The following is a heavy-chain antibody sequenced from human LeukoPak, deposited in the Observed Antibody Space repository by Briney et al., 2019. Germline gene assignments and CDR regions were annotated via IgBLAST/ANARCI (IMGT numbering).Heavy chain of an antibody. D-gene: IGHD2-2*01. Sequence: PSETLSLTCAVYGGYYWSWIRQPPGKGLEWIGEINHSGSTNYNPSLKSRVTISVDTSKNQFSLKLSSVTAADTAVYYCARGREDIVVVPAASYYYYMDVWGKGTTVTISS. CDR3: ARGREDIVVVPAASYYYYMDV. CDR1: GGYY. CDR2: INHSGST. V-gene: IGHV4-34*01. J-gene: IGHJ6*03.